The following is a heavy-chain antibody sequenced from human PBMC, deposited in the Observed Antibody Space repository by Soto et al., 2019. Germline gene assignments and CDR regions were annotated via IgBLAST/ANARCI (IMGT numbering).Heavy chain of an antibody. J-gene: IGHJ4*02. V-gene: IGHV6-1*01. CDR3: AREVQWAAVAGLHS. CDR2: TYYRSKWYN. Sequence: SPTLSLPCPISGDSVSSNSAAWNWIRQSPSRGLEWLGRTYYRSKWYNDYALSAKSRTTITPDTSKNQFSLQPNSVTPEDTAVYYCAREVQWAAVAGLHSWGQGTPVPASS. D-gene: IGHD6-19*01. CDR1: GDSVSSNSAA.